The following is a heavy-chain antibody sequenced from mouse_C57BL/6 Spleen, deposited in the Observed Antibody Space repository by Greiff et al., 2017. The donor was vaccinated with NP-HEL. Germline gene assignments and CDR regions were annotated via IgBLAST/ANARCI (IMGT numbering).Heavy chain of an antibody. V-gene: IGHV14-4*01. CDR2: IDPENGDT. D-gene: IGHD3-2*02. Sequence: VQLQQSGAELVRPGASVKLSCTASGFNIKDDYMHWVKQRPEQGLEWIGWIDPENGDTEYASKFQGKATITADTSSNTAYLQLSSLTSEDTAVYYCTAPGTAQATWFADWGQGALVTVSA. CDR3: TAPGTAQATWFAD. J-gene: IGHJ3*01. CDR1: GFNIKDDY.